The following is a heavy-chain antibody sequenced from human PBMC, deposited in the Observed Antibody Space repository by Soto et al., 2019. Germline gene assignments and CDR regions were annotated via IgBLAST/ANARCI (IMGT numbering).Heavy chain of an antibody. CDR3: ARATYNVLRYFDWLLNAYDY. V-gene: IGHV4-34*01. Sequence: SETLSLTCAVYGGSFSGYYWSWIRQPPGKGLEWIGEINHSGSTNYNPSLKSRVTISVDTSKNQFSLKLSSVTAADTAVYYCARATYNVLRYFDWLLNAYDYWGQGTLVTVSS. CDR1: GGSFSGYY. D-gene: IGHD3-9*01. CDR2: INHSGST. J-gene: IGHJ4*02.